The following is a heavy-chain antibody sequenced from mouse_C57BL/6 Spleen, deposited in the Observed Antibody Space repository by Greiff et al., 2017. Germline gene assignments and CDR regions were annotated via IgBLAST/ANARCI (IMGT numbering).Heavy chain of an antibody. CDR3: ARELRLKYAMDY. CDR1: GYTFTSYW. V-gene: IGHV1-59*01. Sequence: QVQLQQPGAELVRPGTSVKLSCKASGYTFTSYWMHWVKRRPGQGLEWIGVIDPSDSYTNYNQKFKGKATLTVDTSSSTAYMQLSSLTSEDSAVYYCARELRLKYAMDYWGQGTSVTVSS. CDR2: IDPSDSYT. D-gene: IGHD3-2*02. J-gene: IGHJ4*01.